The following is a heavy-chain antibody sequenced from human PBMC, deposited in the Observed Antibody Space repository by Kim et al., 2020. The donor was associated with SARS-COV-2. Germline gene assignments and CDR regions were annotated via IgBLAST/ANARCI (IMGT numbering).Heavy chain of an antibody. D-gene: IGHD3-22*01. CDR1: GYSFTSYW. J-gene: IGHJ4*02. Sequence: GESLTISCKGSGYSFTSYWIGWVRQMPGKGLEWMGIIYPGDSDTRYSPSFQGQVTISADKSISTAYLQWSSLKASDTAMYYCARGRPTYYYDSSGYSPPDYWGQGTLVTVSS. V-gene: IGHV5-51*01. CDR3: ARGRPTYYYDSSGYSPPDY. CDR2: IYPGDSDT.